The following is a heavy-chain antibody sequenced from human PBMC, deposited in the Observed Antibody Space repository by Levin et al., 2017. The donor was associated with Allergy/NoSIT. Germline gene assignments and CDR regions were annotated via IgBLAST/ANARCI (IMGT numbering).Heavy chain of an antibody. J-gene: IGHJ3*02. CDR3: ARMGIVVALWAFDI. Sequence: PGGSLRLSCAASGFTFSDYYMSWIRQAPGKGLEWVSYISSSGSTIYYADSVKGRFTISRDNAKNSLYLQMNSLRAEDTAVYYCARMGIVVALWAFDIWGQGTMVTVSS. CDR2: ISSSGSTI. CDR1: GFTFSDYY. D-gene: IGHD3-22*01. V-gene: IGHV3-11*01.